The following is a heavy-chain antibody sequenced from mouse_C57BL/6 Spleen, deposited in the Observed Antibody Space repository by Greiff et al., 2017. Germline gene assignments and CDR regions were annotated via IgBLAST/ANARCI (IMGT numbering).Heavy chain of an antibody. V-gene: IGHV14-4*01. CDR1: GFNIKDDY. Sequence: EVQLQQSGAELVRPGASVKLSCTASGFNIKDDYMHWVKQRPEQGLEWIGWIDPENGDTEYASKFQGKAPITADTSSNTAYLQLSSLSSEDTAVYYCTGGYYGNYGFAWFAYWGQGALGTGSA. J-gene: IGHJ3*01. D-gene: IGHD2-1*01. CDR2: IDPENGDT. CDR3: TGGYYGNYGFAWFAY.